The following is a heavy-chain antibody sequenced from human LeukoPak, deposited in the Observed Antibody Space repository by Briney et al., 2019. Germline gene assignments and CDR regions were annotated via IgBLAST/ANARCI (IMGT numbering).Heavy chain of an antibody. Sequence: GGSLRLSCAASGFTFSSYSMNWVRQAPGKGLEWVSYISSSSSTIYYADSVKGRFTISRDNAKNSLYLQMNSLRAEDTAVYYCARIHSSSWYGVSGYGMDVWGQGTTVTVSS. V-gene: IGHV3-48*01. CDR1: GFTFSSYS. CDR2: ISSSSSTI. D-gene: IGHD6-13*01. CDR3: ARIHSSSWYGVSGYGMDV. J-gene: IGHJ6*02.